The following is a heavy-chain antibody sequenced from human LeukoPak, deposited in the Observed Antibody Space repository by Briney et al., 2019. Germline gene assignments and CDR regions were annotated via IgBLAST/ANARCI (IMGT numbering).Heavy chain of an antibody. Sequence: ETLSLTCAVYGGSFSGYYWSWIRQPPGKGLEWVSAISGNGGSTYYADSVKGRFTISRDNSKNTLYLQMNSLRAEDTAVYYCASILLWYVYDYWGQGTLVTVSS. J-gene: IGHJ4*02. D-gene: IGHD3-10*01. V-gene: IGHV3-23*01. CDR3: ASILLWYVYDY. CDR1: GGSFSGYY. CDR2: ISGNGGST.